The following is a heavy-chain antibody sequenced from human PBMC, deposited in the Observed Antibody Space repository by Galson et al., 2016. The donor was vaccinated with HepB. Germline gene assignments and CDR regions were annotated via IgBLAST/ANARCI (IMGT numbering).Heavy chain of an antibody. D-gene: IGHD2/OR15-2a*01. CDR1: GDSISSSISD. J-gene: IGHJ5*02. V-gene: IGHV4-39*07. CDR2: VYRSGST. Sequence: SETLSLTCTVSGDSISSSISDWGWIRQTPGKGLEWIGSVYRSGSTYFNPSLRSRVTMTVDITKNQFSMNLSSMTAANTAVYYCARDARRHSYSTGWFDPWGQGTLVTVSS. CDR3: ARDARRHSYSTGWFDP.